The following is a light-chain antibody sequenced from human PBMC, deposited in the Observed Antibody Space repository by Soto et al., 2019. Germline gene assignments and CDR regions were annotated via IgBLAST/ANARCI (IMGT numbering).Light chain of an antibody. CDR3: CSYAGSDSVV. J-gene: IGLJ2*01. CDR1: SSNIGSYNL. CDR2: EAS. Sequence: QAVVTQPASVSGSPGQSITISCTGSSSNIGSYNLVSWYQQHPGKAPRLMIYEASKRPSGVSNRFSGSKSGNTASLTISGLQAEDEADYYCCSYAGSDSVVFGGGTKLTVL. V-gene: IGLV2-23*01.